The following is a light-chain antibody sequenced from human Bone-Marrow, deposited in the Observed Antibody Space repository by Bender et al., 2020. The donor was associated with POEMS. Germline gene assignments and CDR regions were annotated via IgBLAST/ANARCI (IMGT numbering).Light chain of an antibody. CDR1: SSDVGGNNY. CDR3: CSYVGSATSWL. V-gene: IGLV2-8*01. Sequence: QSALTQPPSASGSPGQSVTISCTGTSSDVGGNNYVSWYQHHPGKAPNLIIYEVSNRPSGVPDRFSGSKSGNTASLTISGLQAEDEADYYCCSYVGSATSWLFGGGTKLTVL. J-gene: IGLJ3*02. CDR2: EVS.